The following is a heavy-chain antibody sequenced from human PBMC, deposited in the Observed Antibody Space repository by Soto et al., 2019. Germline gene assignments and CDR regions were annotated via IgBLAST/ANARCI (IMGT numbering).Heavy chain of an antibody. V-gene: IGHV3-23*01. Sequence: GGSLRRSCAASGFTCSSYAMSCVRQAPGKRMEWVSAISGSGGSTYYADSVKGRFTISRDNSKNTLYLQMNSLRAEDRAVYYCATCGIEVGGPFVFWGQGTLVTVSA. J-gene: IGHJ4*02. CDR2: ISGSGGST. CDR3: ATCGIEVGGPFVF. D-gene: IGHD6-19*01. CDR1: GFTCSSYA.